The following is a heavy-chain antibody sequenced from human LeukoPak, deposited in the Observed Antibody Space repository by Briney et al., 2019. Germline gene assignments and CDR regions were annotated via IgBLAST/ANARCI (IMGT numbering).Heavy chain of an antibody. J-gene: IGHJ4*02. Sequence: ASVKVSCKASGYTFTGYYMHWVRQAPGQGLEWMGWINPNSGGTNYAQKFQGRVTMTRDTSISTAYMELSRLRSDDTAVYYCARGRGVLWFGEQPSDYWGQGTLVTVSS. D-gene: IGHD3-10*01. CDR3: ARGRGVLWFGEQPSDY. CDR2: INPNSGGT. V-gene: IGHV1-2*02. CDR1: GYTFTGYY.